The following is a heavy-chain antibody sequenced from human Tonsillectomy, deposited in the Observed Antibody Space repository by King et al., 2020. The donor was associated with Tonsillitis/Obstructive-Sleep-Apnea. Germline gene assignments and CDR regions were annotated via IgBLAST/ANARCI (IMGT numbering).Heavy chain of an antibody. CDR3: ARGYPAYYFDS. V-gene: IGHV4-34*01. D-gene: IGHD2-2*02. J-gene: IGHJ4*02. Sequence: VQLQQWGAGLLKPSETLSLSCAVYGGPFNGYYCTWILQPPGKGLEWFGEVNHSGNTNYNPSLKSRLTISVDTSKNHFSLTLSSVTAADTAVYYCARGYPAYYFDSWGQGTLVTVSS. CDR2: VNHSGNT. CDR1: GGPFNGYY.